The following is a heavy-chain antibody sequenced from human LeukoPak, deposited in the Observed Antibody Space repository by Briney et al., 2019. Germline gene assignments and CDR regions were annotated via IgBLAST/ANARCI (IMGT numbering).Heavy chain of an antibody. CDR3: ARGPSWEDDY. D-gene: IGHD1-26*01. CDR2: IYTSGST. Sequence: SETLSLTCTVSGGSISSGSYYWSWIRQPAGKGLEWIGRIYTSGSTNYNPSLKSRVTISVDTSKNQFSLKLSSVTAADTAVYYCARGPSWEDDYWGQGTLVTVSS. V-gene: IGHV4-61*02. J-gene: IGHJ4*02. CDR1: GGSISSGSYY.